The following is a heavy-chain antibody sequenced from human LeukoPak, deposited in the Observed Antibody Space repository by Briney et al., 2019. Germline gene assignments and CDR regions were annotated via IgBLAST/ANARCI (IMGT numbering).Heavy chain of an antibody. CDR3: AKDRANDFWSGSHFDY. CDR1: GFTFSSYG. Sequence: PGGSLRLSCAASGFTFSSYGMHWVRQAPGKGLEWVAFIRYDGSNKYYADSVKGRFTISRDNSKNTLYLQMNSLRAGDTAVYYCAKDRANDFWSGSHFDYWGQGTLVTVSS. J-gene: IGHJ4*02. D-gene: IGHD3-3*01. V-gene: IGHV3-30*02. CDR2: IRYDGSNK.